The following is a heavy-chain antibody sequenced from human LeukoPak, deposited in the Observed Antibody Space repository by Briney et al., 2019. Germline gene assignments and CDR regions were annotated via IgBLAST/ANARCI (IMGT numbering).Heavy chain of an antibody. CDR1: GGSFSGYY. J-gene: IGHJ6*04. CDR2: INHSGST. D-gene: IGHD3-16*01. V-gene: IGHV4-34*01. Sequence: PSETLSLTCAVYGGSFSGYYWSWIRQPPGKGLEWIGEINHSGSTNYNPSLKGRVTISVDTSKSQFSLKLRSVTAADTAVYYCARGGLGESTLYYYYYGMDVWGKGTTVTVSS. CDR3: ARGGLGESTLYYYYYGMDV.